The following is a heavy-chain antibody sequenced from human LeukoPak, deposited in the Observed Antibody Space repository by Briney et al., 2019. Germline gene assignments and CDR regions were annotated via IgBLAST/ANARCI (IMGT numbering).Heavy chain of an antibody. CDR1: GFTFSNYW. Sequence: GGSLRLSCVVSGFTFSNYWMSWLRQAPGKGLEWVINIRPDGGEKYFVDSVKGRFTISRDNAKNSLYLQMNCLRAEDTAVYYCARDLSGPSFYWGQGTLVTVSS. J-gene: IGHJ4*02. D-gene: IGHD2-15*01. CDR2: IRPDGGEK. V-gene: IGHV3-7*01. CDR3: ARDLSGPSFY.